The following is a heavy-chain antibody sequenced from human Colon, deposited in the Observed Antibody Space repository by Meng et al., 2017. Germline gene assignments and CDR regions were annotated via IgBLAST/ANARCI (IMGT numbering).Heavy chain of an antibody. V-gene: IGHV3-49*03. CDR2: IRGKTYGGTA. Sequence: GESLKISCTASGFTFGDDVMSWFRQAPGKGLEWAGFIRGKTYGGTAEYAASVKGRFTISRDDSKSIAYLQMNSLRTEDAAVYYCTKGGRPHYWGQGTQVT. CDR3: TKGGRPHY. J-gene: IGHJ4*02. CDR1: GFTFGDDV.